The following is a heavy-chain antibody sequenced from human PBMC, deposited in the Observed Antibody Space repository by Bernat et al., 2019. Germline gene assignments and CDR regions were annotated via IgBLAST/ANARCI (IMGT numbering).Heavy chain of an antibody. CDR3: SSGAQGSGWEYYYSYGMDV. CDR1: GFTFSSYG. Sequence: QVQLVESGGGVVQPGRSLRLSCAASGFTFSSYGMHWVRQAPGKGLEWVAVIWYDGSNKYYADSVKGRFTISRDNSKNTLYLQMNSLRAEDTAVYYCSSGAQGSGWEYYYSYGMDVWGQGTTVTVSS. V-gene: IGHV3-33*01. J-gene: IGHJ6*02. CDR2: IWYDGSNK. D-gene: IGHD6-19*01.